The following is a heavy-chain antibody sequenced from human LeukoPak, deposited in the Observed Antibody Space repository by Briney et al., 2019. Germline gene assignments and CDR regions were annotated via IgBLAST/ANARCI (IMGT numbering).Heavy chain of an antibody. V-gene: IGHV2-5*02. D-gene: IGHD6-13*01. J-gene: IGHJ5*02. CDR1: GFSLSTSGVG. CDR3: AHSFGSSSSWSGVWFDP. CDR2: IYWDDDK. Sequence: SGPTLVKPTQTLTLTCTFSGFSLSTSGVGVGWIRQPPVKALEWLALIYWDDDKRYSPSLKSRLTITKDTSKNQVVLTMTNMDPVDTATYYCAHSFGSSSSWSGVWFDPWGQGTLVTVSS.